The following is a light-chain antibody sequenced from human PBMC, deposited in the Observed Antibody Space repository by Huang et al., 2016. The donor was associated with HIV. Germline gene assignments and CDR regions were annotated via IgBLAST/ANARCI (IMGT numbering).Light chain of an antibody. V-gene: IGKV1-39*01. Sequence: DIQMTQSPSSLSASVGERVTITCRESQSISRYLIWYQQKPGKAPKVLIHSASSLQSGVPSRFSGIGSGTDFTLTISRLQTEDFATYYCQQSYSSPPTFGQGTKVEIK. CDR1: QSISRY. CDR3: QQSYSSPPT. J-gene: IGKJ2*01. CDR2: SAS.